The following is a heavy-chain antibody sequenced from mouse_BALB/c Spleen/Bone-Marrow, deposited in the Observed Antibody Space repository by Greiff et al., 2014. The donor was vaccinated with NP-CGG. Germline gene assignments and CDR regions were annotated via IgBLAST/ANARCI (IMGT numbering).Heavy chain of an antibody. CDR3: ARHHRYAYYFDY. Sequence: VQLQQSGSVLVRPGTSVKLSCKASGYTFTSSWIHWARQRPGQGLEWIGEIHPNSGNTNYNEKFRGKATLTIDTSSSTAYVDLSSLTSEDSAVYYCARHHRYAYYFDYWGLGTTLTVSS. V-gene: IGHV1S130*01. CDR2: IHPNSGNT. J-gene: IGHJ2*01. D-gene: IGHD2-14*01. CDR1: GYTFTSSW.